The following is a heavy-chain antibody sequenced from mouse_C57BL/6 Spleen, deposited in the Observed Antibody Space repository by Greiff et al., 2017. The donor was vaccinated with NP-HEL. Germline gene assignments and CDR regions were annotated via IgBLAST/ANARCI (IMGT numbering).Heavy chain of an antibody. Sequence: EVQLVESGGGLVKPGGSLKLSCAASGFTFSDYGMHWVRQAPEKGLEWVAYISSGSSTIYYADTVKGRFTLSRDNAKNTLYLQMSSLRSEDTALYYCARHGGDGYLMDYWGQGTSVTVSS. CDR1: GFTFSDYG. CDR3: ARHGGDGYLMDY. J-gene: IGHJ4*01. V-gene: IGHV5-17*01. D-gene: IGHD2-3*01. CDR2: ISSGSSTI.